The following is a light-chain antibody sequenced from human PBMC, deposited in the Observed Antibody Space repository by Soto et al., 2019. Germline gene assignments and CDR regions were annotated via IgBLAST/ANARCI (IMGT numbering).Light chain of an antibody. Sequence: DVVMTQSPLSLPVTLGQPASISCRSSQSLIHSDGNTYLNWFQQRPGQSPRRLIYEVSGRDSGVPDRFSGSGSGTDFTLKISRVEAEDVGVYYCMQGTRWPWTFGQGTEVEIK. CDR2: EVS. CDR3: MQGTRWPWT. CDR1: QSLIHSDGNTY. J-gene: IGKJ1*01. V-gene: IGKV2-30*02.